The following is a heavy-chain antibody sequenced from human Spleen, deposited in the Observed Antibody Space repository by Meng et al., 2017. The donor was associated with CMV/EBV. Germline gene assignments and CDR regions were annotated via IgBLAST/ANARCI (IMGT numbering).Heavy chain of an antibody. D-gene: IGHD6-19*01. CDR1: GFTFDDYS. J-gene: IGHJ4*02. Sequence: GGSLRLSCAASGFTFDDYSMSWVRQAPGKGLEWVSGINWNGGSTGYADSVKGRFTISRDNAKNSLYLQMNSLRAEDTALYYCARKKGGWYYFDYWGQGTLVTVSS. CDR3: ARKKGGWYYFDY. V-gene: IGHV3-20*04. CDR2: INWNGGST.